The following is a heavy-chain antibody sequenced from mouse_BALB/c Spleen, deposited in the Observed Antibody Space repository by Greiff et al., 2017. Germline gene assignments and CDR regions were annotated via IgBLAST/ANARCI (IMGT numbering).Heavy chain of an antibody. Sequence: QVQLQQSGPELVKPGASVRISCKASGYTFTSYYIHWVKQRPGQGLEWIGWIYPGNVNTKYNEKFKGKATFTADTSSNTAYMQLSSLTSEDSAVYYCARGNDGYSPFAYWGQGTLVTVSA. CDR1: GYTFTSYY. J-gene: IGHJ3*01. V-gene: IGHV1-66*01. CDR2: IYPGNVNT. D-gene: IGHD2-3*01. CDR3: ARGNDGYSPFAY.